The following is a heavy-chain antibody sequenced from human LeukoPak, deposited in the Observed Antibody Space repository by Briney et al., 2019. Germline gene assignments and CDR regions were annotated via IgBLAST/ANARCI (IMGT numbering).Heavy chain of an antibody. CDR3: ARAPLWFGELKPVYYYYMDV. J-gene: IGHJ6*03. V-gene: IGHV4-31*03. D-gene: IGHD3-10*01. CDR1: GGSISSGGYY. CDR2: IYYSGST. Sequence: TLSLTCTVSGGSISSGGYYWSWIRQHPGKGLEWIGYIYYSGSTYYNPSLKSRVTISVDTSKNQFSLKLSSVTAADTAVYYCARAPLWFGELKPVYYYYMDVWGKGTTVTVSS.